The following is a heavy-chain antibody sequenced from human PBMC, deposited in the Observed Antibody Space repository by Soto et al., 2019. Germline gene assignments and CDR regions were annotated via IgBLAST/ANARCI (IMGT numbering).Heavy chain of an antibody. CDR1: GVTFSSYA. J-gene: IGHJ3*02. Sequence: SVKVSCKASGVTFSSYAISWVRQAPVQGLEWMGGIIPIFGTANYAQKFQGRVTITADESTSTAYMELSSLRSDDTAVYYCAREDYYDSSGYSAPDAFDIWGQGTMVTVSS. CDR2: IIPIFGTA. CDR3: AREDYYDSSGYSAPDAFDI. V-gene: IGHV1-69*13. D-gene: IGHD3-22*01.